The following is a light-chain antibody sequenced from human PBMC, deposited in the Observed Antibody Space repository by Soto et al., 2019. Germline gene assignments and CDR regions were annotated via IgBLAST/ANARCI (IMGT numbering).Light chain of an antibody. J-gene: IGLJ2*01. V-gene: IGLV1-47*01. CDR3: SSWDDRLAALV. CDR2: RNN. CDR1: SSNIAKNY. Sequence: QSVLIQPPSASVAPGQTITISCSGSSSNIAKNYVYWYQQLPGTAPRLLIYRNNQRPSGVPDRFSGSKSGTSASLAIIGLRSEDEADYYCSSWDDRLAALVFGRGTKLTVL.